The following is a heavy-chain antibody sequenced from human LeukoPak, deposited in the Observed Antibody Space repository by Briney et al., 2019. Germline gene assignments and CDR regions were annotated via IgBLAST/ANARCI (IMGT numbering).Heavy chain of an antibody. Sequence: GASVKVSCKASGGTFSSYAISWVRQAPGQGLEWMGGIIPTFGTANYAQKFQGRVTITADESTSTAYMELSSLRAEDTAVYYCAKALNRGPLGNYYYGMDVWGQGTTVTVSS. J-gene: IGHJ6*02. D-gene: IGHD2/OR15-2a*01. CDR1: GGTFSSYA. V-gene: IGHV1-69*13. CDR2: IIPTFGTA. CDR3: AKALNRGPLGNYYYGMDV.